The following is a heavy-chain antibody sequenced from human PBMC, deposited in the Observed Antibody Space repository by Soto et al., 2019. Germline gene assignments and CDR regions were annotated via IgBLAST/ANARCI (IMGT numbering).Heavy chain of an antibody. D-gene: IGHD3-3*01. CDR2: IYHSGST. Sequence: SETLSLTCAVSGYSISSGYYWGWIRQPPGKGLEWIGSIYHSGSTYYNPSLKSRVTISVDTSKNQFSLKLSSVTAADTAVYYCARGDSYYDFWSGYSPGPNWFDPWGQGTLVTVSS. CDR3: ARGDSYYDFWSGYSPGPNWFDP. J-gene: IGHJ5*02. V-gene: IGHV4-38-2*01. CDR1: GYSISSGYY.